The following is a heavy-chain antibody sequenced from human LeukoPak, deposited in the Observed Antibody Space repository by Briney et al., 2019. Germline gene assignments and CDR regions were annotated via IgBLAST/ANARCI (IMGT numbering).Heavy chain of an antibody. CDR3: ARDGQQLVRGGFDY. CDR2: IYYSGST. D-gene: IGHD6-13*01. CDR1: GGSISSYY. Sequence: SETLSLTCTVSGGSISSYYWGWIRQPPGKGLEWIGSIYYSGSTYYNPSLKSRVTISVDTSKNQFSLKLSSVTAADTAVYYCARDGQQLVRGGFDYWGQGTLVTVSS. V-gene: IGHV4-39*07. J-gene: IGHJ4*02.